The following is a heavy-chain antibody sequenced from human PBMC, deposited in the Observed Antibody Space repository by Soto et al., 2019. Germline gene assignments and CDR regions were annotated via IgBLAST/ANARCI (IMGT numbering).Heavy chain of an antibody. J-gene: IGHJ5*02. CDR3: AKYTEIVVVPENWFDP. D-gene: IGHD2-2*01. CDR2: ISGSGGST. V-gene: IGHV3-23*01. Sequence: EVQLLESGGGLVQPGGSLRLSCAASGFTFSSYAMSWVRQAPGKGLEWVSAISGSGGSTYYADSVKGRFTISRDNSKNTLYLQMNSLRAEDTAVYYCAKYTEIVVVPENWFDPWGQGTLVTVSS. CDR1: GFTFSSYA.